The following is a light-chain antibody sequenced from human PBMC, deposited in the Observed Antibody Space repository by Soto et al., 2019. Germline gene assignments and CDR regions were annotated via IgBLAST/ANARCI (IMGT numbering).Light chain of an antibody. CDR1: QSVSDN. Sequence: EIVMTQSPATLSVSPGERATLFCKASQSVSDNLAWYQQKPGQAPSLLIYGASIRATGTQARFSGVGSGTEFTLTIRSLQSEDFAVYYCKQYNNWPLTFGGGTKVDIK. CDR3: KQYNNWPLT. V-gene: IGKV3D-15*01. J-gene: IGKJ4*01. CDR2: GAS.